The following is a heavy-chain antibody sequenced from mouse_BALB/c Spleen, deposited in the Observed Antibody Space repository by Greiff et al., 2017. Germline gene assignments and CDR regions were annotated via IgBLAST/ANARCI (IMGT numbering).Heavy chain of an antibody. J-gene: IGHJ2*01. CDR1: GYTFSSYW. V-gene: IGHV1-9*01. Sequence: QVHVKQSGAELMKPGASVKISCKATGYTFSSYWIEWVKQRPGHGLEWIGEILPGSGSTNYNEKFKGKATFTADTSSNTAYMQLSSLTSEDSAVYYCASPLTTVVANFDYWGQGTTLTVSS. CDR2: ILPGSGST. CDR3: ASPLTTVVANFDY. D-gene: IGHD1-1*01.